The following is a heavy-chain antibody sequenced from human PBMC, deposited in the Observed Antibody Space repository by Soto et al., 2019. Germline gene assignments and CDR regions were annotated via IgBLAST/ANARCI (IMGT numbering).Heavy chain of an antibody. CDR2: IYYSGST. D-gene: IGHD3-16*02. Sequence: ETLSLTCTVSGGSISSYYWSWIRQPPGKGLEWIGYIYYSGSTNYNPSLKSRVTISVDTSKNQFSLKLSSVTAADTAVYYCARQGMITFGGVIVRDYYYMDVWGKGTTVTVSS. CDR3: ARQGMITFGGVIVRDYYYMDV. J-gene: IGHJ6*03. V-gene: IGHV4-59*08. CDR1: GGSISSYY.